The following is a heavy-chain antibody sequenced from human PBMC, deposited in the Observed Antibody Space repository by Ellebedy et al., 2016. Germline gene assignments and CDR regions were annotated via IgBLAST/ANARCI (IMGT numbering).Heavy chain of an antibody. CDR1: GGSFSDYY. CDR2: IHYSGST. V-gene: IGHV4-34*01. CDR3: ARLSDRGGYYRPNDAFDI. Sequence: GSLRLSXAVYGGSFSDYYWGWIRQPPGRGLEWIGNIHYSGSTYYNPSLKSRVTISVDTSKNQFSLKLSSVTAADTAVYYCARLSDRGGYYRPNDAFDIWGQGTMVTVSS. D-gene: IGHD3-22*01. J-gene: IGHJ3*02.